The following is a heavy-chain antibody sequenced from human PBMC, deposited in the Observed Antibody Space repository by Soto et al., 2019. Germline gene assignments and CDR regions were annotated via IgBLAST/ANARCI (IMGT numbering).Heavy chain of an antibody. CDR2: ISGTGGST. V-gene: IGHV3-23*01. CDR3: AKHDNFGGSVVVVAASFDS. D-gene: IGHD2-15*01. CDR1: GFTFRTYV. Sequence: GGSLRLSCAASGFTFRTYVMSWVRQAPGKGLEWVSSISGTGGSTYYADSVKGRFTISRDNSKNTVYLQMNNLRGEDTASYYCAKHDNFGGSVVVVAASFDSWGQGALVTVSS. J-gene: IGHJ4*02.